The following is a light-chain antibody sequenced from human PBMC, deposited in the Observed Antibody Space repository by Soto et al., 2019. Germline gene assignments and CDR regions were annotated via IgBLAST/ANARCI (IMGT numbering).Light chain of an antibody. CDR1: QSISYW. CDR3: HHYASYPIT. CDR2: KAS. V-gene: IGKV1-5*03. J-gene: IGKJ4*01. Sequence: DIQMTQSPSTLSASVGDRVTITCRASQSISYWLAWYQQKPGETPTVLIYKASILGSGVPSRFSGSGSGTEFTLTISSLQPEDFATYYCHHYASYPITFGGGTKVEIK.